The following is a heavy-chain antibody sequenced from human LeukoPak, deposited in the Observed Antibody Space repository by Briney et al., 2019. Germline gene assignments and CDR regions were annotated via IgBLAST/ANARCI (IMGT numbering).Heavy chain of an antibody. J-gene: IGHJ4*02. D-gene: IGHD3-22*01. CDR1: GFAFSSYG. CDR3: AKVAPGVVVILYYFDY. CDR2: IHYDSSTE. V-gene: IGHV3-30*02. Sequence: GGSLRLSCAASGFAFSSYGMHWVRQAPGKGLEWVAYIHYDSSTEDYADSVKGRFTISRDNSKNTLYLQMNSLRAEDTAVYYCAKVAPGVVVILYYFDYWGQGTLVTVSS.